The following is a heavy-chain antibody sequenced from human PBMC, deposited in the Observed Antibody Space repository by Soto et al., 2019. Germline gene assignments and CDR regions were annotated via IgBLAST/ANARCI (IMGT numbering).Heavy chain of an antibody. J-gene: IGHJ6*02. CDR2: ITPLFGTT. CDR1: GGTFSNYV. CDR3: EIDVGSGDLSGV. V-gene: IGHV1-69*01. Sequence: QVQLVQSGTEVKKPGSSAKVSCKASGGTFSNYVISWVRQAPGHGLEWMGGITPLFGTTDYAKKFQGRIAITADESTTTVDMDLSSLRFEDTAVYFCEIDVGSGDLSGVWGQGTTVIVSS. D-gene: IGHD3-10*01.